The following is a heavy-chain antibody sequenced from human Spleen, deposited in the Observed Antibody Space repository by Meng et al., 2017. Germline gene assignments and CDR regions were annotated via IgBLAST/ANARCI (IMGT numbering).Heavy chain of an antibody. D-gene: IGHD1-1*01. CDR3: ARPFGRTGTTPPLY. V-gene: IGHV3-20*01. J-gene: IGHJ4*02. CDR2: IDWEVGST. Sequence: GGSLRPSCAASGFTFHRYGMSWVRQAPGKGLEWVSGIDWEVGSTGYADSVKGRFTISRDNAKNPLYLHMSRLRAEDTAFYNCARPFGRTGTTPPLYWGQGALVTVSS. CDR1: GFTFHRYG.